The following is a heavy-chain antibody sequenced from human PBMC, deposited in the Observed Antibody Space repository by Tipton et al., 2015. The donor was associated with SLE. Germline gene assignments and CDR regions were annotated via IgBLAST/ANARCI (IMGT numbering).Heavy chain of an antibody. Sequence: LRLSCTVSGGSISSSSYYWGWIRQPPGKGLEWIGSIYYSGSTYYNPSLKSRVTISVDTSKNQFSLKLSSVAAADTAVYYCARVQAYEGFDPWGQGTLVTVSS. CDR2: IYYSGST. CDR3: ARVQAYEGFDP. V-gene: IGHV4-39*07. CDR1: GGSISSSSYY. J-gene: IGHJ5*02. D-gene: IGHD3-16*01.